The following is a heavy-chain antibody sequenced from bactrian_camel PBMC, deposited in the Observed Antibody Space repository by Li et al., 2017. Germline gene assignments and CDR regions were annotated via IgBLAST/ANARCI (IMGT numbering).Heavy chain of an antibody. CDR2: IWTADHTT. V-gene: IGHV3-2*01. D-gene: IGHD6*01. CDR1: VDTNSRYC. CDR3: AADRQACFSTWSAYNY. Sequence: HVQLVESGGGSVQDGGSLRLSCKFSVDTNSRYCMGWFRQAPGKEREGVANIWTADHTTYYADSVRGRFTISHDSATNTMYLQMNNVKPEDTAMYYCAADRQACFSTWSAYNYWGQGTQVTVS. J-gene: IGHJ4*01.